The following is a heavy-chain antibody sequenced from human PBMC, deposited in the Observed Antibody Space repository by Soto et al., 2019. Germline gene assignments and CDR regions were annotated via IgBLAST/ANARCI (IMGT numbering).Heavy chain of an antibody. CDR3: ARVTYYYDSSAYRHVAHAFDI. J-gene: IGHJ3*02. CDR1: GYTFSRSG. D-gene: IGHD3-22*01. V-gene: IGHV1-18*01. Sequence: ASVKVSCKASGYTFSRSGISWVRQAPGQGLEWMGWISTYNGDTNYAQKVQGRVTMTTDTSTSTAFMELMSLRSDDTAVYYCARVTYYYDSSAYRHVAHAFDIWG. CDR2: ISTYNGDT.